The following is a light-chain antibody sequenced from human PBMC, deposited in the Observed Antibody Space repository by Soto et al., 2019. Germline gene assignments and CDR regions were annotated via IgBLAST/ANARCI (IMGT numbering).Light chain of an antibody. Sequence: PGERATLSCRASQSVGRNLAWYQQKPGQAPRLLIYGASTRATGIPARFSGSGSGTEFTLTISSLQSEDFAIYSCQQYNHSPPLTFGGGTKVEIK. J-gene: IGKJ4*01. CDR3: QQYNHSPPLT. V-gene: IGKV3-15*01. CDR2: GAS. CDR1: QSVGRN.